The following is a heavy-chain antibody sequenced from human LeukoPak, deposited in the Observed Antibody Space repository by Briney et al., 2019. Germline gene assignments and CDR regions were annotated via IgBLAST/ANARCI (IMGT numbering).Heavy chain of an antibody. Sequence: SETLSPTRSVSGGTMSSYFWSWIRQPPGKGLERIGYIYYSGSTNDNPSLKSRVTISVDTSKNQFSLKLSSVTAADTAVYYCARPYCSGVSCYSDWLHPGGQGTLVTVSS. V-gene: IGHV4-59*01. D-gene: IGHD2-15*01. CDR1: GGTMSSYF. J-gene: IGHJ5*02. CDR3: ARPYCSGVSCYSDWLHP. CDR2: IYYSGST.